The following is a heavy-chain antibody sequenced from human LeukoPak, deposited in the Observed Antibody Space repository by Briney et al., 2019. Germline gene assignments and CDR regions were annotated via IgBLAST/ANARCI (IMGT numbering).Heavy chain of an antibody. Sequence: PSQTLPLTCTVSGGSISSGSYYWSWIRQPAGKGLGWIGRIYTSGSTNYNPSLKSRVTISVDTSKNQFSLKLRSVTAADTAVYYCARDRISTNFWSGYYDYWGQGTLVTVSS. CDR3: ARDRISTNFWSGYYDY. D-gene: IGHD3-3*01. CDR1: GGSISSGSYY. CDR2: IYTSGST. J-gene: IGHJ4*02. V-gene: IGHV4-61*02.